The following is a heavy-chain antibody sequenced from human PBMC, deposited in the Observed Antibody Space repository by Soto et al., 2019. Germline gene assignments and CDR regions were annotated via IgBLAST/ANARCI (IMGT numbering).Heavy chain of an antibody. CDR3: ARRRYCGYDCYHKHYYGMDV. Sequence: QVQLVQSGAEVKKPWSSVRVSCRSSGDTFSSYIVNWLRLAPGRGLEWMGRVIPVLTTTDYAQNFRGRVTISADRSTNTVYLDLSSLRSDDTAVYYCARRRYCGYDCYHKHYYGMDVWGQGSLVTVAS. CDR2: VIPVLTTT. J-gene: IGHJ6*02. D-gene: IGHD2-21*02. V-gene: IGHV1-69*08. CDR1: GDTFSSYI.